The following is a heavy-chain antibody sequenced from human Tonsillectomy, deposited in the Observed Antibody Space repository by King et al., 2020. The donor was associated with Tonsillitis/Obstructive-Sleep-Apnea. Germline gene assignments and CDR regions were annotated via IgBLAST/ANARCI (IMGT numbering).Heavy chain of an antibody. CDR1: GFTLSSYW. D-gene: IGHD2-2*01. CDR3: ARDVVPGARGRNY. J-gene: IGHJ4*02. CDR2: IKQDGSEK. Sequence: VQLVESGGGLVQSGGSLRLSCAASGFTLSSYWMTWVRQAPGKGLEWVANIKQDGSEKYYVDSVKGRFTISRDNAKNSLYLQMNSLRAEDTAVYYCARDVVPGARGRNYWGQGTLVTVSS. V-gene: IGHV3-7*04.